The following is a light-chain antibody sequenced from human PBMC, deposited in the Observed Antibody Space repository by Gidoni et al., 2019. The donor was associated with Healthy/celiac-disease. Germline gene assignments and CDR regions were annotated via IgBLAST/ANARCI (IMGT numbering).Light chain of an antibody. CDR3: AAWDDSLSGRV. CDR2: RNN. CDR1: SSNIGSNY. V-gene: IGLV1-47*01. Sequence: QSVLPQPPYASGTPGQRVTISCSGSSSNIGSNYGYWYQQLPVTAPNLLIYRNNQRPSGVPDRFSGSKSGASASLAISGLRSEDEADDYCAAWDDSLSGRVFGGGTKLTVL. J-gene: IGLJ3*02.